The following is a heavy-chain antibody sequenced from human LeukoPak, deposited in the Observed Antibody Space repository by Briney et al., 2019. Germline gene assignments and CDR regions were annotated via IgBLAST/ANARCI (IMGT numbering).Heavy chain of an antibody. J-gene: IGHJ5*02. D-gene: IGHD3-22*01. CDR2: INHSVIT. CDR3: ASTTYYYDSAFPNWFDP. V-gene: IGHV4-34*01. CDR1: GGSFSGYF. Sequence: PSETLSLTCAVSGGSFSGYFWNWIRQPPGKGLEWIGEINHSVITNYNPSLKSRVTISVDTSKNQFSLKLSSVTAADTAVYYCASTTYYYDSAFPNWFDPWGQGTLVTVSS.